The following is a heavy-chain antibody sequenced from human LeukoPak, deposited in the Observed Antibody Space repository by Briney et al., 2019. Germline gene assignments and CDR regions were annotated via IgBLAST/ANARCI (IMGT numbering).Heavy chain of an antibody. D-gene: IGHD6-13*01. CDR2: IIPILGIA. CDR1: GYTFSTYG. V-gene: IGHV1-69*04. J-gene: IGHJ5*02. Sequence: GASVKVSCTASGYTFSTYGISWVRQAPGQGLEWMGRIIPILGIANYAQKFQGRVTITADKSTSTAYMELSSLRSEDTAVYYCARDSKLPYSSSWENWFDPWGQGTLVTVSS. CDR3: ARDSKLPYSSSWENWFDP.